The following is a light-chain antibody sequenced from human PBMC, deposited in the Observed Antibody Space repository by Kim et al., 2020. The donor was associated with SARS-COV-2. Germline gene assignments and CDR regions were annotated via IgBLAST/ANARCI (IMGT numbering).Light chain of an antibody. CDR1: SSNIGTNY. CDR2: NNN. Sequence: QKVTISCSGSSSNIGTNYVSWYQQLPGTVPKVLIYNNNKRPSGFPDRFSGSKSGTSGTLDITGLQTGDEADYYCGTWDSSLSVWLFGGGTKVTVL. CDR3: GTWDSSLSVWL. V-gene: IGLV1-51*01. J-gene: IGLJ3*02.